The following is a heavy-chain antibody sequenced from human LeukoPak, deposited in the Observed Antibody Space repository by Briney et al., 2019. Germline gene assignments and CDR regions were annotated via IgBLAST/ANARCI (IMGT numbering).Heavy chain of an antibody. V-gene: IGHV4-39*07. CDR3: ASGYYDSSGYYLPEGFDY. CDR2: IFYSGST. CDR1: SGSISTSNYY. Sequence: SETLSLTCTVSSGSISTSNYYWGWVRQPPGKALEWIGNIFYSGSTYYSPSLKSRVTISLDTSRNQFSLKLSSVTAADTAVYYCASGYYDSSGYYLPEGFDYWGQGTLVTVSS. J-gene: IGHJ4*02. D-gene: IGHD3-22*01.